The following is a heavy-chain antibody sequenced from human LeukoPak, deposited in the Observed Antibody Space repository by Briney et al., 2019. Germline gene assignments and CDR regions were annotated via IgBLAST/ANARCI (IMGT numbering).Heavy chain of an antibody. D-gene: IGHD6-19*01. CDR1: GGSISSGDYY. J-gene: IGHJ4*02. CDR2: IYYSGST. CDR3: ARAVGRKQWPVRHNFDY. V-gene: IGHV4-30-4*01. Sequence: MSSETLSLTCTVSGGSISSGDYYWSWIRQPPGKGLEWIGYIYYSGSTYYNPSLKSRVTISVDTSKNQFSLKLSSVTAADTAVYYCARAVGRKQWPVRHNFDYWGQGTLVTVSS.